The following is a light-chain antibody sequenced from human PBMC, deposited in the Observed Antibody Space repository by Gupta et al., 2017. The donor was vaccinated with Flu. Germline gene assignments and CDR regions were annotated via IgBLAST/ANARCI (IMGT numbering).Light chain of an antibody. Sequence: QAGLTQPPAVSMCLRQTATLTCTGNSNNIGNQGAAWLQHHQGHPPKVLSDRNNNRPSGISGISERFSASRSGNTASLTITGLQPEDEADYYCSAWDSSLNALVFGGGTKLTVL. CDR3: SAWDSSLNALV. V-gene: IGLV10-54*04. CDR1: SNNIGNQG. J-gene: IGLJ2*01. CDR2: RNN.